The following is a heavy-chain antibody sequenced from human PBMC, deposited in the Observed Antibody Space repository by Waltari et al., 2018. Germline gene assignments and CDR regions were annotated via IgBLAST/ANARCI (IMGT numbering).Heavy chain of an antibody. CDR1: GGSISSRIYF. CDR3: ARHEAYTTRDY. CDR2: LNYGVST. J-gene: IGHJ4*02. V-gene: IGHV4-39*01. D-gene: IGHD2-21*01. Sequence: QLQLQESGPGLVKPSETLSLTCTVSGGSISSRIYFWGWIRQPPGKGLEWIWSLNYGVSTYNKASLRSRVTISLDTSKNQFSLKVNSVTAADTAVYYCARHEAYTTRDYWGQGTLVTVSS.